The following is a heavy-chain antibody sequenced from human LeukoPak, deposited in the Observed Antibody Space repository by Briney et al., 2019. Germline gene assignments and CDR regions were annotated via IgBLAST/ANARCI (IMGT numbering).Heavy chain of an antibody. CDR2: IYHSGST. V-gene: IGHV4-30-2*01. CDR3: ARGGTFFCSSTSCPNWFDP. Sequence: PSQTLSLTCAVSGGSISSGGYSWSWIRQPPRKGLEWIGYIYHSGSTYYNPSLESRVTISVDRSKNQFSLKLSSVTAADTAVYYCARGGTFFCSSTSCPNWFDPWGQGTLVTVSS. D-gene: IGHD2-2*01. CDR1: GGSISSGGYS. J-gene: IGHJ5*02.